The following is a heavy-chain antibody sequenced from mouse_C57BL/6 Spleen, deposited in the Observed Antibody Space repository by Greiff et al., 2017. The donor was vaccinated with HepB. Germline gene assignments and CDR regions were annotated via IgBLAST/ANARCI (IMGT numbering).Heavy chain of an antibody. CDR1: GYTFTDYE. D-gene: IGHD2-1*01. Sequence: QVQLQQSGAELVRPGASVTLSCKASGYTFTDYEMHWVKQTPVHGLEWIGAIDPETGGTAYNQKFKGKAILTADKSSSTAYMELRSLTSEDSAVYYCTRSGGNYVYFDGWGTGTTVTVDS. CDR2: IDPETGGT. V-gene: IGHV1-15*01. J-gene: IGHJ1*03. CDR3: TRSGGNYVYFDG.